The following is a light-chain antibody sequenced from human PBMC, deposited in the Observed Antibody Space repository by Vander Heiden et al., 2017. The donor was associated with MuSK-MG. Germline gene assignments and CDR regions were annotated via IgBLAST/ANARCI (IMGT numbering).Light chain of an antibody. CDR3: QQSDSTPIT. CDR1: QSISSY. CDR2: AAS. J-gene: IGKJ3*01. Sequence: DIQMTQSPSSLSASVGDRVTITCRASQSISSYLNWYQQKPGKAPKLLTYAASSLQSGVPSRFSGSGSGTDFTLTISRLQPEDFATYYCQQSDSTPITFGPGTKVDIK. V-gene: IGKV1-39*01.